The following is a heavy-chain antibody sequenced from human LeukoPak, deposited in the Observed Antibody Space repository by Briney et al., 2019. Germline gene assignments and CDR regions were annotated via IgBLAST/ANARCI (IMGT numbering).Heavy chain of an antibody. Sequence: GESLKISCKGSGYSFTSYWIGWVRQMPGKGLEWMGIIYPGDSDTRYSPSFQGQVTISADKSISTAYLQWSSLKGSDTAMYYCARRVSLYYYDSSGYYAFDYWGQGTLVTVSS. CDR3: ARRVSLYYYDSSGYYAFDY. D-gene: IGHD3-22*01. CDR1: GYSFTSYW. CDR2: IYPGDSDT. V-gene: IGHV5-51*01. J-gene: IGHJ4*02.